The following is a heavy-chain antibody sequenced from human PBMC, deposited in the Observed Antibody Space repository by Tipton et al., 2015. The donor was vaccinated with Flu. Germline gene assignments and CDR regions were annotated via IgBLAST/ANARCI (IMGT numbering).Heavy chain of an antibody. CDR1: GGSISSYY. CDR3: ARLAALNWFDP. Sequence: TLSLTCTVSGGSISSYYWSWIRQAPGKGLEWIGYMYYRGSTDYSPSLKSRVTMSVDTSKNQFSLKLSSVTAADTAVYYCARLAALNWFDPWGQGTLVTVSS. V-gene: IGHV4-59*01. CDR2: MYYRGST. D-gene: IGHD6-13*01. J-gene: IGHJ5*02.